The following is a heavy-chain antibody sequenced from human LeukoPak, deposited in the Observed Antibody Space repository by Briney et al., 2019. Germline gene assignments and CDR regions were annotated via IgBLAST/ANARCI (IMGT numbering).Heavy chain of an antibody. Sequence: PSETLSLTCAVYGGSFSGYYWSWIRQPPGKGLEWIGEINHSGSTNYNPYLKSRVTISVDTSKNQFSLKLSSVTAADTAVYYCARGITDYYYYYYYMDVWGKGTTVTVSS. CDR1: GGSFSGYY. D-gene: IGHD5-24*01. CDR3: ARGITDYYYYYYYMDV. J-gene: IGHJ6*03. V-gene: IGHV4-34*01. CDR2: INHSGST.